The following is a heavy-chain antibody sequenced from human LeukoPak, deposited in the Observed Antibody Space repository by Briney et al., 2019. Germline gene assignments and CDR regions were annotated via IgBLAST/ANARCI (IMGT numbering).Heavy chain of an antibody. Sequence: ASVKVSCKASGYTFTSYGISWVRQAPGQGLEWMGLISAYNGNTNYAQKLQGRVTMTTDTSTSTAYMELRSLRSDDTAVYYCARIGYVWGSSWPNYFDYWGQGTLVTVSS. V-gene: IGHV1-18*01. CDR1: GYTFTSYG. CDR3: ARIGYVWGSSWPNYFDY. J-gene: IGHJ4*02. D-gene: IGHD3-16*01. CDR2: ISAYNGNT.